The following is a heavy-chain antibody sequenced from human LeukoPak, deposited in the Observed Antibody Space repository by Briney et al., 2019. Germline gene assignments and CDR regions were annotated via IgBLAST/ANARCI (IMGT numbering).Heavy chain of an antibody. CDR1: GFTFRNYA. CDR3: ARGGVAARGDY. Sequence: GGSLRLSCAASGFTFRNYAMHWVRQAPGKGLEWVAIIWYDGSNKYYADAVKGRFTISRDNSKNMLYLEMNSLRVEDTAVYYCARGGVAARGDYWGQGNLVTVSS. V-gene: IGHV3-33*01. J-gene: IGHJ4*02. D-gene: IGHD3-3*01. CDR2: IWYDGSNK.